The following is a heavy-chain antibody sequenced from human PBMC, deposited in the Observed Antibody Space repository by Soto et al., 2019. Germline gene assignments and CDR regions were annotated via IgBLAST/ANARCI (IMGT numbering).Heavy chain of an antibody. J-gene: IGHJ4*01. CDR1: GFTFSSFG. V-gene: IGHV3-30*18. D-gene: IGHD6-19*01. CDR3: AKEVAVAGDLDY. CDR2: ISSDGETK. Sequence: PVGSLRLSCVASGFTFSSFGIHWVRQAPGKGLEWVGVISSDGETKYYADSVKGRFTISRDNSKNTLYLQMDSLRPEDTAVYYCAKEVAVAGDLDYWGHGTLVTVSS.